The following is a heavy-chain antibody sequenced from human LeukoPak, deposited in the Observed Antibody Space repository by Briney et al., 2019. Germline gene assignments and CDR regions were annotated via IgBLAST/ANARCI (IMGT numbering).Heavy chain of an antibody. D-gene: IGHD3-10*01. J-gene: IGHJ6*03. CDR2: ISSNGGST. CDR3: ARGGVYGSGNSDYYMDV. V-gene: IGHV3-64*01. CDR1: GFTFSSYA. Sequence: GGSLSLSCAASGFTFSSYAMHWVRQAPGKGLEYVSAISSNGGSTYYANSVKGRFTISRDNSKNTLYLQMGSLRAEDMAVYYCARGGVYGSGNSDYYMDVWGKGTTVTISS.